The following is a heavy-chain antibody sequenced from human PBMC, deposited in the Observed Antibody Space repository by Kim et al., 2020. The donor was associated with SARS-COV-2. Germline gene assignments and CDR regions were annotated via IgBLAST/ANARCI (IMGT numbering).Heavy chain of an antibody. CDR3: ATGFVVVPAAIQSSYYYYYGMAV. V-gene: IGHV1-24*01. CDR2: FDPEDGET. J-gene: IGHJ6*02. Sequence: ASVKVSCKVSGYTLTELSMHWVRQAPGKGLEWMGGFDPEDGETIYAQKFQGRVTMTEDTSTDTAYMELSSLRSEDTAVYYCATGFVVVPAAIQSSYYYYYGMAVWGQGTTVTVSS. D-gene: IGHD2-2*02. CDR1: GYTLTELS.